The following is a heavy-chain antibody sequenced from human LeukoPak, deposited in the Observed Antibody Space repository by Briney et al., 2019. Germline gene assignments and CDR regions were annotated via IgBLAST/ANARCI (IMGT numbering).Heavy chain of an antibody. CDR2: IYYSGST. J-gene: IGHJ4*02. D-gene: IGHD1-26*01. Sequence: KPSETLSLTCIVSGGSINSYYWNWIRQPPGKGLEYVGYIYYSGSTKYNPSLESRVTISVDTSKNQFSLKLSSVTAADTAEYYCAGSGSYSRYFDYWGQGTLVTVSS. V-gene: IGHV4-59*13. CDR3: AGSGSYSRYFDY. CDR1: GGSINSYY.